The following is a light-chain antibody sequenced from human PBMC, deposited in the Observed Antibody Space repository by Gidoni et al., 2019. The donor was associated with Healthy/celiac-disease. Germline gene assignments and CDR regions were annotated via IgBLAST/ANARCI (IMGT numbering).Light chain of an antibody. CDR3: SSYTSSSLYV. Sequence: QSALTQPASVSGSPGQSITISCTGTSSDVGGYNYVSWYQQHPGKAPKLMIYEVSNRPSGVSNRFSGSKSGNTASLTISGLQAEDEADYYCSSYTSSSLYVFGTGTKVXV. CDR1: SSDVGGYNY. CDR2: EVS. J-gene: IGLJ1*01. V-gene: IGLV2-14*01.